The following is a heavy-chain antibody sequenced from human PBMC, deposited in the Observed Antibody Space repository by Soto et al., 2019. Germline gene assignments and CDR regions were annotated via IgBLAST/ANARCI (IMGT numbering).Heavy chain of an antibody. CDR1: GYTFTSYG. Sequence: ASVKVSCKASGYTFTSYGISWVRQAPGQGLEWMGWISAYNGNTNYAQKLQGRVTMTTDTSTSTAYMELRSLRSDDTAVYYCARDRSRFLEWLSYYYGMDVCGQGTTVTVSS. D-gene: IGHD3-3*01. CDR3: ARDRSRFLEWLSYYYGMDV. J-gene: IGHJ6*02. V-gene: IGHV1-18*01. CDR2: ISAYNGNT.